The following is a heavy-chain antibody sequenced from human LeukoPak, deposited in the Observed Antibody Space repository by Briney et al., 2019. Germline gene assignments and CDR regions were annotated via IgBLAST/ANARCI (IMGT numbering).Heavy chain of an antibody. Sequence: PGGSLRLSCAVSGFTFRSYGMHWVRQAPGKGLEWVAVISYDGSNKYYADSVKGRFTISRDNSKNTLYLQMNSLRAEDTAVYYCAKVAYGDYVRSGDYWGQGTLVTVSS. J-gene: IGHJ4*02. D-gene: IGHD4-17*01. CDR2: ISYDGSNK. V-gene: IGHV3-30*18. CDR1: GFTFRSYG. CDR3: AKVAYGDYVRSGDY.